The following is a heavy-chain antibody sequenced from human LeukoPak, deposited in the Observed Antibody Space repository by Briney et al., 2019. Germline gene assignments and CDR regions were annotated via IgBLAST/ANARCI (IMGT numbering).Heavy chain of an antibody. Sequence: PSETLSLTCAVYGGSFSGYYWSWLRQPAGKGLEWIGRIYTSGSTNYNPSLKSRVTISVDTSKNQFSLKLNSVTAADTAVYYCARTEVRDYYYYYMDVWGKGTTVTVSS. J-gene: IGHJ6*03. CDR1: GGSFSGYY. V-gene: IGHV4-59*10. CDR2: IYTSGST. CDR3: ARTEVRDYYYYYMDV.